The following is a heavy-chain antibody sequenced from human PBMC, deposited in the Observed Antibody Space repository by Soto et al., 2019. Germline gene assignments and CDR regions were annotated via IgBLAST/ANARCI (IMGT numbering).Heavy chain of an antibody. D-gene: IGHD3-3*01. Sequence: GGTLRLSCAVSGFTVSTNYMSWIRQAPGKGLEWVSVVYSGGSTYYADSVKGRFTISRDNSKNTLYLQMNSLRTEDTAVYYCARALDFWSAYFDYWGQGSLVTVPS. CDR1: GFTVSTNY. CDR3: ARALDFWSAYFDY. J-gene: IGHJ4*02. CDR2: VYSGGST. V-gene: IGHV3-66*02.